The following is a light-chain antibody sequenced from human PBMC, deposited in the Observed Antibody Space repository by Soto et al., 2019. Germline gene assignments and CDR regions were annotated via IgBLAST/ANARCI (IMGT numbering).Light chain of an antibody. V-gene: IGKV3-11*01. CDR2: DAS. J-gene: IGKJ4*01. CDR1: QRVSSY. Sequence: EIVLTQSPATLSLSPGERATLSCRASQRVSSYLAWYQQKPGQAPRLLIYDASNRATGIPARFSGSGSGTDFTLTISSLEPEDFAVYYCQQRSNWLLTFGGGNKVEIK. CDR3: QQRSNWLLT.